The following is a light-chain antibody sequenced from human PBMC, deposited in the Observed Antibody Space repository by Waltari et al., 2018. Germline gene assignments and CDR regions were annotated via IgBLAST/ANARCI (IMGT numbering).Light chain of an antibody. CDR1: QTISSW. J-gene: IGKJ1*01. CDR3: QQYHTYWT. Sequence: DIQMTQSPSTLSASVGDRVTITCRASQTISSWLAWYQQKPGKAPKLLFYKASSLQSGVPSRFSGRGSGTEFTLTITSLQPDDFATYYCQQYHTYWTFGQGTKVEIK. V-gene: IGKV1-5*03. CDR2: KAS.